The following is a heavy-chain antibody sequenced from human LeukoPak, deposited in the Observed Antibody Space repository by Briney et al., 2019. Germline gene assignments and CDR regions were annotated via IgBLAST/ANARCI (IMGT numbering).Heavy chain of an antibody. V-gene: IGHV4-39*07. J-gene: IGHJ4*02. CDR1: GFTFSSYW. Sequence: GSLRLSCAASGFTFSSYWMSWVRQPPGKGLEWIGSIYYSGSTYYNPSLKSRVTISVDTSKNQFSLKLSSVTAADTAVYYCARDWLEGPDVFFDYWGQGTLVTVSS. CDR2: IYYSGST. D-gene: IGHD5-12*01. CDR3: ARDWLEGPDVFFDY.